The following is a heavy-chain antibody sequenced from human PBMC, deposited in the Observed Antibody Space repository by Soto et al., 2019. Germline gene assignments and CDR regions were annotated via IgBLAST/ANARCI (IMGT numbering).Heavy chain of an antibody. J-gene: IGHJ4*02. Sequence: QVQLMQSGAEVTKPGSSVKVSCKASGGPFNTFGISWVRQAPGQGLEWMGGIIPKYGTTNYARRFQGRVTITADESTTTAYLELSSLRHDDTAIYYCARTRQRRPFFYVDYWGQGTPISVTS. V-gene: IGHV1-69*01. CDR1: GGPFNTFG. CDR2: IIPKYGTT. CDR3: ARTRQRRPFFYVDY. D-gene: IGHD2-2*01.